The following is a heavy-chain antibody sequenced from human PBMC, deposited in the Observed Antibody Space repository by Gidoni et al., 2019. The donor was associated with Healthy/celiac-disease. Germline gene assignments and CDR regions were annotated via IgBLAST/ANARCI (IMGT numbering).Heavy chain of an antibody. V-gene: IGHV3-48*03. D-gene: IGHD3-22*01. J-gene: IGHJ4*02. CDR3: ARENRESYDSSEFFDY. CDR2: ISSSGSTI. Sequence: QPGGSLRLSCAASGFTFSSYEMNWVRQAPGKGLEWVSYISSSGSTIYYAASVKGRFTISRDNAKNSLYLQMNSLRAEDTAVYYCARENRESYDSSEFFDYWGQGTLVTVSS. CDR1: GFTFSSYE.